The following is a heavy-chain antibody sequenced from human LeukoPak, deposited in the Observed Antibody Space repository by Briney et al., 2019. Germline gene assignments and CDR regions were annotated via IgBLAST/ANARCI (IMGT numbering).Heavy chain of an antibody. CDR1: GFTLSSYA. D-gene: IGHD3-22*01. CDR2: VDGGGGGT. J-gene: IGHJ4*02. V-gene: IGHV3-23*01. CDR3: ARNPHGGEYDTSGYNIDY. Sequence: PGGSLRLSCAASGFTLSSYAMTRVRQAPGRGLEWVSSVDGGGGGTYYADSVKGRFTISSDDSRNTVSLQMNSLRAEDTAVYYCARNPHGGEYDTSGYNIDYWGQGTLVTVSS.